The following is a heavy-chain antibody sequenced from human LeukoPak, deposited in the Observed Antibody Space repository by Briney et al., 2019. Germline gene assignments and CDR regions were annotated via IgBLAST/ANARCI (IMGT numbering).Heavy chain of an antibody. V-gene: IGHV3-53*05. CDR1: GFTVSSDY. J-gene: IGHJ5*02. CDR3: ARNWFDP. Sequence: GGSLRLSCAASGFTVSSDYMSWVRQAPGKGLEWVSVIYSGGSTYYADSVKGRFTISRDKSKNTVHLQMNSLRFEDTAMYYCARNWFDPWGQGTLVTVSS. CDR2: IYSGGST.